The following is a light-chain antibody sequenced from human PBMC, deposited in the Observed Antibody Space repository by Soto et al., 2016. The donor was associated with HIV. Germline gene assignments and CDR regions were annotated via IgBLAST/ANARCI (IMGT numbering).Light chain of an antibody. CDR3: QQSSRTPRT. CDR2: QAS. J-gene: IGKJ1*01. CDR1: QSISSW. V-gene: IGKV1-5*03. Sequence: DIQMTQSPSTLSASVGDRVTITCRASQSISSWLAWYQQKPGKAPKLLIYQASILESGVPSRFSGRGSGTDFTLTISDLQHEDLATYYCQQSSRTPRTFGQGTKVEI.